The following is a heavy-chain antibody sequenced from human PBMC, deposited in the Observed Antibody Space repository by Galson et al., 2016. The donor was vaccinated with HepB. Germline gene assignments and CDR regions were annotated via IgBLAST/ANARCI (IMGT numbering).Heavy chain of an antibody. D-gene: IGHD5-12*01. CDR3: ARGQGGFEGFVH. CDR2: LDGSGTWQ. CDR1: GFRFSDYR. J-gene: IGHJ5*02. Sequence: SLRLSCAGSGFRFSDYRMNWFRRTPGKGPEWISSLDGSGTWQLSSDSLQGRFTISSDNGKNTVFLQMNGLTPQDTAIYYCARGQGGFEGFVHWGQGTLVTVSS. V-gene: IGHV3-21*01.